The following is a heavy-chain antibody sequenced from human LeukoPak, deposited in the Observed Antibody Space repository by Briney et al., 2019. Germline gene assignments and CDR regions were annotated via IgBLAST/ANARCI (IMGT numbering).Heavy chain of an antibody. Sequence: GASVKVSCKASGYTFTGYYMHWVRQAPGQGLEWMGWINPNSGGTNYAQKFQGRVTMSVDTSKNQFSLKLGSVTAADTAVYYCARLGSSGWLGFDYWGQGTLVTVSS. CDR2: INPNSGGT. CDR1: GYTFTGYY. D-gene: IGHD6-19*01. J-gene: IGHJ4*02. V-gene: IGHV1-2*02. CDR3: ARLGSSGWLGFDY.